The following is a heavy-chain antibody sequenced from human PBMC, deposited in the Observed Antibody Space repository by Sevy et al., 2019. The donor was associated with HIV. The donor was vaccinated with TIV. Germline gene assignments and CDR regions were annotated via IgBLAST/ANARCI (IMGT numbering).Heavy chain of an antibody. CDR3: AKEARIYYYDSSGFRYYFDY. J-gene: IGHJ4*02. CDR2: ISYDGSNK. Sequence: GGSLRLSCAASGFTFSSYSMHWVRQAPGKGLEWVAVISYDGSNKYYADSVKGRFTISRDNSKNTLYLQMNSLRAEDTAVYYCAKEARIYYYDSSGFRYYFDYWGQGTLVTVSS. V-gene: IGHV3-30*18. CDR1: GFTFSSYS. D-gene: IGHD3-22*01.